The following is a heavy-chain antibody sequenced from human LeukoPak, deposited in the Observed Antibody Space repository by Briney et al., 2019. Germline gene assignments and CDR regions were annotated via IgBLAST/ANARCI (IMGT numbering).Heavy chain of an antibody. J-gene: IGHJ4*02. CDR3: ARQTGSGLFILP. CDR2: IYYSGNT. D-gene: IGHD3/OR15-3a*01. Sequence: PGGSLRLSCAASGFTFSSHGIDWVRQPPGKGLEWIGSIYYSGNTYYNASLKSQVSISIDTSKNQFSLRLTSVTAADTAVYYCARQTGSGLFILPGGQGTLVTVSS. V-gene: IGHV4-39*01. CDR1: GFTFSSHGID.